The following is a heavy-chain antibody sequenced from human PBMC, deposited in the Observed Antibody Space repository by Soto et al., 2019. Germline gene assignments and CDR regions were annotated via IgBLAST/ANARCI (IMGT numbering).Heavy chain of an antibody. V-gene: IGHV4-59*12. CDR3: ARAPRSGPFDY. J-gene: IGHJ4*02. D-gene: IGHD3-10*01. Sequence: QVQLQESGPGLVKPSETLSLTCTVSGGSISSYYWSWIRQPPGKGLDYIGYIYSSGSTNYNPSLKGRVTISVDTSKNQFSLKLTSVTAAETAVYYCARAPRSGPFDYWVQGALVTVSS. CDR2: IYSSGST. CDR1: GGSISSYY.